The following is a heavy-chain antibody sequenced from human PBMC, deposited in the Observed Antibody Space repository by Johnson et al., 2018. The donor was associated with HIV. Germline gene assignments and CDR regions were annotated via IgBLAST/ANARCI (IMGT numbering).Heavy chain of an antibody. D-gene: IGHD3-10*01. V-gene: IGHV3-66*02. CDR1: GFTVSRNY. J-gene: IGHJ3*02. CDR2: IYSGGST. Sequence: VTLVESGGGLVQPGGSLRLSCAASGFTVSRNYMNWVRQAPGKGLEWVSVIYSGGSTYYADSVKGRFTISRDSSKNTLYLQMNSLRAEDTAMYYCARSPGEADAFDIWGQGTMVTVSS. CDR3: ARSPGEADAFDI.